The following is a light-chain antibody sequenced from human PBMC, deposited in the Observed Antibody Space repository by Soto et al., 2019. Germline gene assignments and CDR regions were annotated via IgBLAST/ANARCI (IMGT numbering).Light chain of an antibody. CDR3: QQTYSPPPL. V-gene: IGKV1-39*01. CDR1: QNIERY. Sequence: DIQMTQSPSSLSASVGDTITISCRASQNIERYLNWYQHKQGKAPQLLMFAAANLESGVPSRFSGSGSGTDFTLSINSLQREDFATYYCQQTYSPPPLLGQGTKVDIK. CDR2: AAA. J-gene: IGKJ1*01.